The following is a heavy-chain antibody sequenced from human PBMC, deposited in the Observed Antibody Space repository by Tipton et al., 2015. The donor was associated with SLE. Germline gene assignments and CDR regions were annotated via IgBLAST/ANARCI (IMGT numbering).Heavy chain of an antibody. J-gene: IGHJ4*02. CDR3: ARGGGSYYDY. CDR1: GFIFSDSW. V-gene: IGHV3-7*03. Sequence: SLRLSCAASGFIFSDSWMSWFRQAPGKGLEWVAGIKQDGSEKNYVDSVKGRFTISRDNAKNSLYLQMNSLRAEDTAVYYCARGGGSYYDYWGQGPLVTVSS. CDR2: IKQDGSEK. D-gene: IGHD1-26*01.